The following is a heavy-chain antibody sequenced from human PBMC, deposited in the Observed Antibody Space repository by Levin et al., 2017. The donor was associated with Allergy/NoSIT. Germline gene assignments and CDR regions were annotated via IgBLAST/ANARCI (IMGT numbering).Heavy chain of an antibody. CDR2: IKQDGSEK. CDR3: ARQDRPAGTKVWAFDS. Sequence: GGSLRLSCAASGFTFSSYWMSWVRQAPGKGLEWVANIKQDGSEKYYVDSVKGRFTISRDNAKNSLYLQMNSLRAEDTAVYYCARQDRPAGTKVWAFDSWGQGTMVTVSS. V-gene: IGHV3-7*04. D-gene: IGHD6-13*01. J-gene: IGHJ3*02. CDR1: GFTFSSYW.